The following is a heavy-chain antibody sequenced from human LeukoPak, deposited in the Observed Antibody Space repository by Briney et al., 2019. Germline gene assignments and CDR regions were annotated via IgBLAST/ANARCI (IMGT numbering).Heavy chain of an antibody. D-gene: IGHD1-1*01. J-gene: IGHJ4*02. CDR2: IYPGDSDT. CDR3: ARLRPTTGTTLGGYYFDY. Sequence: GEPLKISCKGSGYSFTSYWIGWVRQMPGKGLEWMGIIYPGDSDTRYSPSFQGQVTISADESISTAYLQWSSLKASDTAMYYCARLRPTTGTTLGGYYFDYWGQGTLVTVSS. V-gene: IGHV5-51*01. CDR1: GYSFTSYW.